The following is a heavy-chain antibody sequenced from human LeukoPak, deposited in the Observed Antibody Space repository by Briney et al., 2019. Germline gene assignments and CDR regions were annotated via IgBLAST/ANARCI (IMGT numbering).Heavy chain of an antibody. CDR1: GITLSNYG. CDR2: ISGSGGRT. V-gene: IGHV3-23*01. CDR3: AKRGVVIRVILVGFHKEAYYFDS. Sequence: GGSLRLSCAVSGITLSNYGMSGVRQARGKGLEWVAGISGSGGRTNYADAVKGRSTISRDNAKNTLFLQMNSLRVEDTAVYFCAKRGVVIRVILVGFHKEAYYFDSWGQGALVTVSS. J-gene: IGHJ4*02. D-gene: IGHD3-22*01.